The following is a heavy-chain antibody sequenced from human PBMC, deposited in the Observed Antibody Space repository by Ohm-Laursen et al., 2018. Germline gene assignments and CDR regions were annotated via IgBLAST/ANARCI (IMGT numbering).Heavy chain of an antibody. CDR2: ISYDGSNK. D-gene: IGHD3-10*01. Sequence: SLRLSCAASGFTFSSYGMHWVRQAPGKGLEWVAVISYDGSNKYYADSVKGRFTISRDNSKNTLYLQMNSLRAEDTAVYYCAKITMVRGVYYYGMDVWGQGTTVTVSS. J-gene: IGHJ6*02. CDR3: AKITMVRGVYYYGMDV. V-gene: IGHV3-30*18. CDR1: GFTFSSYG.